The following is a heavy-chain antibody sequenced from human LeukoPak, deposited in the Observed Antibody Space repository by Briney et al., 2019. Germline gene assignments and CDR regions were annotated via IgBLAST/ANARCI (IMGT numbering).Heavy chain of an antibody. D-gene: IGHD3-3*01. J-gene: IGHJ4*02. Sequence: GGSLRLSCAASGFTFSSYSMNWVRQAPVKALEWVSSISSSSSYIYYADSVKGRFTISRDNAKNSLYLQMNSLRAEDTAVYYCARVIDFRSGYGDYWGQGTLVTVSS. CDR2: ISSSSSYI. CDR3: ARVIDFRSGYGDY. CDR1: GFTFSSYS. V-gene: IGHV3-21*01.